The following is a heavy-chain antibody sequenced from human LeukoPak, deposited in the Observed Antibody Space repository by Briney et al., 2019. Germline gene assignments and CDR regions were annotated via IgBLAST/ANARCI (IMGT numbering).Heavy chain of an antibody. CDR2: ARSKTTGYAT. Sequence: GGSLRLSCAASGFTFSGSAVLWLPQASGKGLEWVGRARSKTTGYATAYAASVKGRFTIPRDDSKNTAYLQMNSLKTEDTAVYYCISSSGEKDPDYWGQGTLVTVSS. V-gene: IGHV3-73*01. J-gene: IGHJ4*02. D-gene: IGHD3-22*01. CDR3: ISSSGEKDPDY. CDR1: GFTFSGSA.